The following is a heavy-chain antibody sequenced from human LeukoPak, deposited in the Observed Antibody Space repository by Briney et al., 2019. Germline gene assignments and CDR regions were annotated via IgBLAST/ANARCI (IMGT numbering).Heavy chain of an antibody. Sequence: GRSLRLACAASGFTFSSYAKHWVSQAPGKGLEWVAVISYDGSNKYYADSVKGRFTISRDNSKNTLYLQMNSLRAEDTAVYYCARDEHIVPTIPYYYYGMDVWGQGTTVTVSS. J-gene: IGHJ6*02. CDR1: GFTFSSYA. V-gene: IGHV3-30*04. CDR3: ARDEHIVPTIPYYYYGMDV. D-gene: IGHD5-12*01. CDR2: ISYDGSNK.